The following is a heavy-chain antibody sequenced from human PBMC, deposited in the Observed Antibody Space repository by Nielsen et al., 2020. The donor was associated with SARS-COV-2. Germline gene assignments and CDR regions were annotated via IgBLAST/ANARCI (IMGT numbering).Heavy chain of an antibody. CDR3: ARAGPYDIVVVVAALDY. CDR2: ISGSGGST. J-gene: IGHJ4*02. CDR1: GFTFSSYA. D-gene: IGHD2-15*01. V-gene: IGHV3-23*01. Sequence: GGSLRLSCAASGFTFSSYAMSWVRQAPGKGLEWVSAISGSGGSTYYADSVKGRFTISRDNSKNTLYLQMNSLRAEDTAVYYCARAGPYDIVVVVAALDYWGQGTLVTVSS.